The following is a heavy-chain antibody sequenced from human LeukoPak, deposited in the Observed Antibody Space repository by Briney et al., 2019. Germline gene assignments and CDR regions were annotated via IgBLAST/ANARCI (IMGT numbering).Heavy chain of an antibody. CDR1: GYTFTDYY. D-gene: IGHD6-19*01. Sequence: GASVKASCKASGYTFTDYYIHWLRQAPGQGLEWMGWINPNNGDTNYAQKFQGSVTMTRGTSTSTVYMELSSLRSEDTAVHYCARSAKGIAVAGIDKTHFDHWGQGTLVTVSS. CDR2: INPNNGDT. J-gene: IGHJ4*02. CDR3: ARSAKGIAVAGIDKTHFDH. V-gene: IGHV1-2*02.